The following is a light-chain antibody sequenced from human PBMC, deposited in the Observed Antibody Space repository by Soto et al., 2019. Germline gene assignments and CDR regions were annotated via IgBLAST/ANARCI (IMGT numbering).Light chain of an antibody. Sequence: AIRMTQSPSSLSASTGDRVTITCRASQGISSYLAWYQQKPGKAPKLLIYAASTLQSGVPSRFSGSGSGTDFTLTISGLQSEDFATYYFQQYYSYPWTFGQGTKVEIK. CDR2: AAS. J-gene: IGKJ1*01. CDR3: QQYYSYPWT. CDR1: QGISSY. V-gene: IGKV1-8*01.